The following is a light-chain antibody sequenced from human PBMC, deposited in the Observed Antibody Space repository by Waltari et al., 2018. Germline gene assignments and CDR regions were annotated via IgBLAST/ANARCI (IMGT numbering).Light chain of an antibody. CDR2: DAS. Sequence: DTQMTQSPSSLSASVVDRVTITCQPSQDIIHFLNLYQQKPGTAPKLLITDASTLQTGVPSRFSGGRSGTQFTFTVNGLQPEDVATYFCQQYDNLPLTFGGGTKVEI. CDR1: QDIIHF. CDR3: QQYDNLPLT. J-gene: IGKJ4*01. V-gene: IGKV1-33*01.